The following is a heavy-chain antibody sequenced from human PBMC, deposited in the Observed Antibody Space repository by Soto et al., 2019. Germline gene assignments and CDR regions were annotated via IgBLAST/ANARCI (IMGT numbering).Heavy chain of an antibody. CDR1: GFIFNNYA. CDR2: ISASGINT. D-gene: IGHD2-2*01. V-gene: IGHV3-23*01. CDR3: AKVAPTRADVGSYSYYGLDV. J-gene: IGHJ6*02. Sequence: EVQLLESGGGLVQPGGSLRLSCAASGFIFNNYAMSWVRQAPGKGLEWVSTISASGINTYYTQSVKGRFTISRDNSKNTLFLQMNSRTAADTAVFYCAKVAPTRADVGSYSYYGLDVWGQETTVTVS.